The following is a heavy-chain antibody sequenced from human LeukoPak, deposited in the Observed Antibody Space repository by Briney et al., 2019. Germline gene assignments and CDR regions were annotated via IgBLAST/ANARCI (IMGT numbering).Heavy chain of an antibody. Sequence: PGGSLRLSCAASGFTVSSNYMSWVRQAPGKGLEWVSSISSSSGYIYYADSVKGRFTISRDNAKHSLYLQMNSLRADDTAVYYCARCSGGSYYHSDDYWGQGTLVTVSS. J-gene: IGHJ4*02. D-gene: IGHD2-15*01. V-gene: IGHV3-21*01. CDR3: ARCSGGSYYHSDDY. CDR2: ISSSSGYI. CDR1: GFTVSSNY.